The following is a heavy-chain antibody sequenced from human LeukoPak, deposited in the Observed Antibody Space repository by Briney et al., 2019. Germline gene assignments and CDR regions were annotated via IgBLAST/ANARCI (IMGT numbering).Heavy chain of an antibody. V-gene: IGHV1-2*02. CDR3: ARENYGDYAPGAFDI. CDR2: TNPNSGGT. D-gene: IGHD4-17*01. CDR1: GYTFTGYY. J-gene: IGHJ3*02. Sequence: ASVKASCKASGYTFTGYYMHWVRQAPGQGLEWMGWTNPNSGGTNYAQKFQGRVTMTRDTSISTAYMELSRLRSDDTAVYYCARENYGDYAPGAFDIWGQGTMVTVSS.